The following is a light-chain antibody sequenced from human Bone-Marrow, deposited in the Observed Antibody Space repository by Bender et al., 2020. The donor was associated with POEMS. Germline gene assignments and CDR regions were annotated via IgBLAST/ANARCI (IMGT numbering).Light chain of an antibody. CDR3: QSYDNSLGGWV. CDR1: SYDVGLYNY. Sequence: QSALTQPPSASGSPGQSVTISCTGTSYDVGLYNYVSWYQQRPGEAPKLIIYEVTKRPSGVPDRFSGSKSGNTASLAITGLQAEDEGDYYCQSYDNSLGGWVFGGGTKLTVL. CDR2: EVT. J-gene: IGLJ3*02. V-gene: IGLV2-8*01.